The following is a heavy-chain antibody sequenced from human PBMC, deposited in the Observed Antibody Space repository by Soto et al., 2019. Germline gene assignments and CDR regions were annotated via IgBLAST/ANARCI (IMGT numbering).Heavy chain of an antibody. J-gene: IGHJ6*02. Sequence: GGSLRLSCAASGFTFSDYYMSWIRQAPGKGLEWVSYISSSSSYTNYADSVKGRFTISRDNAKNSLYLQMNSLRAEDTAVYYCARDRQDYGMDVWGQGTTVTVSS. CDR3: ARDRQDYGMDV. V-gene: IGHV3-11*05. CDR1: GFTFSDYY. CDR2: ISSSSSYT.